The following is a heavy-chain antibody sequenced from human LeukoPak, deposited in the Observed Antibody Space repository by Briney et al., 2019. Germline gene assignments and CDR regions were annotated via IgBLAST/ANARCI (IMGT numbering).Heavy chain of an antibody. J-gene: IGHJ4*02. CDR1: GYSFTSYW. CDR3: ARRSSIPTRLFDF. Sequence: GESLKISCKGSGYSFTSYWIGWVRQMPGKGLEWMGITYPGDSDAKYGPSFQGQVTISADKSISTAYLQWSSLKASDTAMYYCARRSSIPTRLFDFWGQGTLVTVSS. CDR2: TYPGDSDA. V-gene: IGHV5-51*01. D-gene: IGHD6-6*01.